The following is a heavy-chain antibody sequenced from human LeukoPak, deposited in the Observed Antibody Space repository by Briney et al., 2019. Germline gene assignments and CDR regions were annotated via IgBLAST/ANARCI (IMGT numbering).Heavy chain of an antibody. CDR1: GGSFSGYY. J-gene: IGHJ5*02. D-gene: IGHD5-18*01. CDR2: INHSGST. Sequence: SETLSLTCAVSGGSFSGYYWSWIRQPPGKGLEWIGEINHSGSTNYNPSLKSRVTISVDTSKNQFSLKLSSVTAADTAVYYCARVIRGYSYGLTSIRPWGQGTLVTVSS. V-gene: IGHV4-34*01. CDR3: ARVIRGYSYGLTSIRP.